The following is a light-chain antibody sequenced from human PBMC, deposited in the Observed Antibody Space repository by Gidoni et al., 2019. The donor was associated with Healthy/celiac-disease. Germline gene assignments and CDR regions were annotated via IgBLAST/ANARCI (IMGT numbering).Light chain of an antibody. J-gene: IGKJ1*01. CDR3: QQYGSSRT. Sequence: EIVLTQSPGTLSLSPGERATLSCRASQSVSSSYLAWYQQKPGHAPRLLISGASSRATGIPDRFSGSGSGTDFTLTISRLEPEDFAVYYCQQYGSSRTFGQGTKVEIK. V-gene: IGKV3-20*01. CDR1: QSVSSSY. CDR2: GAS.